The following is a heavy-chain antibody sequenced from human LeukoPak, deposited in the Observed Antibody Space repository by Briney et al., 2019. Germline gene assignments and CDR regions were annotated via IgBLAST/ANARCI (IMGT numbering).Heavy chain of an antibody. CDR1: GFTFSNYW. CDR3: ATDMTATGGLGY. CDR2: IKQDGSET. D-gene: IGHD3-16*01. J-gene: IGHJ4*02. V-gene: IGHV3-7*01. Sequence: PGGSLRLSCAASGFTFSNYWMNWVRQPPGKGLEWVANIKQDGSETYYVVSVKGRFTISRDNAKNSLYLQMNGLRAEDTAVYYCATDMTATGGLGYWGQGTLVTASS.